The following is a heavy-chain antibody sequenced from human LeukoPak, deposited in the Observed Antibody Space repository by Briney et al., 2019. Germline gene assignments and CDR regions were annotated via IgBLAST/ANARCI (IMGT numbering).Heavy chain of an antibody. CDR3: AKSRVGDHAFDI. Sequence: GGSLRLSCAASGFTFSSYGMHWVRQAPGKGLEWVAVISYDGSNKYYADSVKGRFTISRDNSKNTLYLQMNSLRAEDTAVYYCAKSRVGDHAFDIWGQGTMVTVSS. CDR2: ISYDGSNK. J-gene: IGHJ3*02. CDR1: GFTFSSYG. V-gene: IGHV3-30*18.